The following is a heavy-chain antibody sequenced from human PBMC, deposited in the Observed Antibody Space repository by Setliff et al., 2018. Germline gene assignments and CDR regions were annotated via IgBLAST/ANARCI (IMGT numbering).Heavy chain of an antibody. CDR3: ARSPANGGHDAFDI. D-gene: IGHD6-25*01. CDR2: ISPSSTYI. CDR1: GFTFSNYW. J-gene: IGHJ3*02. V-gene: IGHV3-21*01. Sequence: GGSLRLSCAASGFTFSNYWMHWVRQAPGKGLEWVSSISPSSTYIYYADSVEGRFTISRDNAKNSLYLQMNSLGAEDTAVYYCARSPANGGHDAFDIWGQGTMVTVSS.